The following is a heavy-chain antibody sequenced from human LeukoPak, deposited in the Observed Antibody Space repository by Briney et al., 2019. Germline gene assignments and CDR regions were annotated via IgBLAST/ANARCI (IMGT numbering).Heavy chain of an antibody. CDR1: GYTFTSYG. J-gene: IGHJ6*02. CDR3: AREENTAMALYYYYYYGMDV. Sequence: EASVKVSCKASGYTFTSYGISWVRQAPGQGLEWMGWISAYNGNTNYAQKLQGRVTMTTDTSTSTVYMELSSLRSEDTAVYYCAREENTAMALYYYYYYGMDVWGQGTTVTVSS. V-gene: IGHV1-18*01. D-gene: IGHD5-18*01. CDR2: ISAYNGNT.